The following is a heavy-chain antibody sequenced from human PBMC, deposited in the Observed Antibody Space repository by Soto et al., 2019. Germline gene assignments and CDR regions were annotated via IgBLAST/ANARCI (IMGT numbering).Heavy chain of an antibody. J-gene: IGHJ4*02. CDR2: ISAYNGNT. Sequence: ASVKVSCKASGYTFTSNGISWVRQAPGQGLEWMGWISAYNGNTNYAQKLQGRVTMTTDTSTSTAYMELRSLRSDDTAVYYCARDPPLYGSGSNFDYWGQGTLVTVSS. CDR1: GYTFTSNG. V-gene: IGHV1-18*01. D-gene: IGHD3-10*01. CDR3: ARDPPLYGSGSNFDY.